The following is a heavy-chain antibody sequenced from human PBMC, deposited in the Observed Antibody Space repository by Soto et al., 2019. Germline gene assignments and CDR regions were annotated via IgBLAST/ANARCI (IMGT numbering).Heavy chain of an antibody. Sequence: SETLSLTCTVSGGSISSSSYYWGWIRQPPGKELEWIGIIYYSGSTYYNPSLKSRVTISVDTSKNQFSLKLSSVTAADTAVYYCARLPAIYDFWSGYYTGGDYWGQGTLVTVSS. CDR2: IYYSGST. CDR1: GGSISSSSYY. J-gene: IGHJ4*02. CDR3: ARLPAIYDFWSGYYTGGDY. V-gene: IGHV4-39*01. D-gene: IGHD3-3*01.